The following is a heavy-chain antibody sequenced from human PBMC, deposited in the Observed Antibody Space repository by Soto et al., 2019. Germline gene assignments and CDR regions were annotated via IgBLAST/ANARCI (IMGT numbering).Heavy chain of an antibody. D-gene: IGHD3-3*01. CDR2: IWYDGSNK. V-gene: IGHV3-33*01. CDR1: GFTFSSYG. CDR3: ARGLYYDFWSGEDYFDY. Sequence: GGSLRLSCAASGFTFSSYGMHWVRQAPGKGLEWVAVIWYDGSNKYYADSVKGRFTISRDNSKNTLYLQMNSLRAEDTAVYYCARGLYYDFWSGEDYFDYWGQGTLVTVSS. J-gene: IGHJ4*02.